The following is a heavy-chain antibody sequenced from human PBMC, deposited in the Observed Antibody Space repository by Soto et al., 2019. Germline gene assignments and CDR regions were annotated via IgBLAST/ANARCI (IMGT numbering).Heavy chain of an antibody. J-gene: IGHJ6*01. CDR1: GYRFPRYW. V-gene: IGHV5-51*01. D-gene: IGHD2-2*01. CDR3: ARHQGSSTSCYRGYMDV. Sequence: DSLKISCKGSGYRFPRYWIGWARQMPGKGLEWMGIIYPGDSDTRYSPSFRCQVTISADKSISTAYLQWSSLKASDTAMYYCARHQGSSTSCYRGYMDVWQRETTVAASS. CDR2: IYPGDSDT.